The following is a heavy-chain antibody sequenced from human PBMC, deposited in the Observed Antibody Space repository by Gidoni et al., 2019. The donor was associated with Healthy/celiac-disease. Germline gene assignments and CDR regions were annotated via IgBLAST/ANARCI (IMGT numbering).Heavy chain of an antibody. CDR2: ISYDGSNK. J-gene: IGHJ4*02. CDR3: AKGPDVRFLEWSPYFDY. V-gene: IGHV3-30*18. D-gene: IGHD3-3*01. CDR1: GFTFSSYG. Sequence: QVQLVASGGGVVQPGRSLRLSCAASGFTFSSYGMHWVRQAPGKGLECVSVISYDGSNKYYADSVKGRFTISRDNSKNTLYLQMNSLRAEDTAVYYCAKGPDVRFLEWSPYFDYWGQGTLVTVSS.